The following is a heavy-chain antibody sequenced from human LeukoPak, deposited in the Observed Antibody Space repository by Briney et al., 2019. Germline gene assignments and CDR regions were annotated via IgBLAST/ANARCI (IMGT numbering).Heavy chain of an antibody. J-gene: IGHJ4*02. CDR1: GYTFSTFW. V-gene: IGHV3-7*01. Sequence: GGSLRLSCAASGYTFSTFWMGWVRQVPGKGLEWVANINQGGSAQYYVDSVKGRFTISRDNAENALYLQMNSLRAEDTAVYFCARDISASGIFFDSWGQGTLVTVSS. CDR3: ARDISASGIFFDS. CDR2: INQGGSAQ. D-gene: IGHD6-13*01.